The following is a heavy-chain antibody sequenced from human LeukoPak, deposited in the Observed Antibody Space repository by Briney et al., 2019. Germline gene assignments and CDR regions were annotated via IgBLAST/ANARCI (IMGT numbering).Heavy chain of an antibody. Sequence: SVKVSCKASGGTFSSYAISWVRQAPGQGLEWMGGIIPIFGTANYAQKFQGRVTITADKSTSTAYMELSSLRSEDTAVYYCARGDYYVFHSMDVWGKGTTVTISS. D-gene: IGHD3-10*02. V-gene: IGHV1-69*06. J-gene: IGHJ6*03. CDR2: IIPIFGTA. CDR3: ARGDYYVFHSMDV. CDR1: GGTFSSYA.